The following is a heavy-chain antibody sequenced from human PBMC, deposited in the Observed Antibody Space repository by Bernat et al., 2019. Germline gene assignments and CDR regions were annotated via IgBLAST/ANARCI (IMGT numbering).Heavy chain of an antibody. J-gene: IGHJ6*02. CDR2: ISYDGSNK. CDR3: ARDLEKRGGTMVREHYGMDV. CDR1: GFTFSSYA. D-gene: IGHD3-10*01. V-gene: IGHV3-30-3*01. Sequence: QVQLVESGGGVVQPGRSLRLSCAASGFTFSSYAMHWVRQAPGKGLEWVAVISYDGSNKYYADSVKGRFTISRDNSKNTLYLQMNSLRAEDTAVYYCARDLEKRGGTMVREHYGMDVWGQGTTVTVSS.